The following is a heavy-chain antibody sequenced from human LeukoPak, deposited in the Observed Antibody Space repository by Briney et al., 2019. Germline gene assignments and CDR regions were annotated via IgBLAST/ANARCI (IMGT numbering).Heavy chain of an antibody. J-gene: IGHJ4*02. CDR1: GFTFSGYI. V-gene: IGHV3-48*01. CDR3: ARDQWLDY. CDR2: IGTSGNTI. D-gene: IGHD6-19*01. Sequence: GGSLRLSCAASGFTFSGYIMNWVRQAPGKGQEWVSFIGTSGNTIYYADSVKGRFTVSRDNAKNSLYLQMNSLRAEDTAVYYCARDQWLDYWGRGTLVTVSS.